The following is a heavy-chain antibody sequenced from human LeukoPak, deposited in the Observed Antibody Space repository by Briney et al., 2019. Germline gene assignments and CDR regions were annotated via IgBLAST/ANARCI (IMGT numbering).Heavy chain of an antibody. CDR3: ARPYSGSYSAYDY. CDR2: IHYSGTT. D-gene: IGHD1-26*01. J-gene: IGHJ4*02. V-gene: IGHV4-39*01. Sequence: SETLSLTCTVSGDSSSSRSDYWGWVRQPPGKGLEWIGSIHYSGTTYYNPSLKSRVSISVDPSKSQMSLKLSSLTAADTAVYVCARPYSGSYSAYDYWGQGTLVTVSS. CDR1: GDSSSSRSDY.